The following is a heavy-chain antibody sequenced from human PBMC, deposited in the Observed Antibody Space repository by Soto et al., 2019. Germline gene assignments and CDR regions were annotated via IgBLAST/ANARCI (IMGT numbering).Heavy chain of an antibody. V-gene: IGHV4-4*07. CDR3: ASKKLGRDILTGYPHYFDY. D-gene: IGHD3-9*01. J-gene: IGHJ4*02. CDR2: IYTSGST. CDR1: GGSISSYY. Sequence: SETLSLTCTVSGGSISSYYWSWIRQPAGKGLEWIGRIYTSGSTNYNPSLKSRVTMSVDTSKNQFSLKLSSVTAADTAVYYCASKKLGRDILTGYPHYFDYWGQGTLVTVSS.